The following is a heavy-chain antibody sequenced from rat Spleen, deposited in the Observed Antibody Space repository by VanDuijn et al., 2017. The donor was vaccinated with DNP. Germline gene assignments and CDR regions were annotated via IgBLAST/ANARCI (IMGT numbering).Heavy chain of an antibody. D-gene: IGHD5-1*01. J-gene: IGHJ2*01. CDR2: ISPSGGST. Sequence: EVQLVESGGGFVQPGRSLKLSCAASGFTFSNYDMAWVRQAPTKGLEWVASISPSGGSTYYRDSVKGRFTVSRDNAKSSLYLQMDSLRSEDTATYYCARHFVGALDYWGQGVMVTVSS. CDR1: GFTFSNYD. V-gene: IGHV5-25*01. CDR3: ARHFVGALDY.